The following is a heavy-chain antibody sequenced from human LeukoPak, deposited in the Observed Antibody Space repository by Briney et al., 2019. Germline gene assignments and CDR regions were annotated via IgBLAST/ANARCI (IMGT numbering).Heavy chain of an antibody. V-gene: IGHV4-39*07. CDR1: GGSISTSNYY. CDR2: IFYSGST. CDR3: ARYPLYDSSGYYTMSFDY. D-gene: IGHD3-22*01. Sequence: SETLSLTCTVSGGSISTSNYYWGWIRQPPGKGLEWIGNIFYSGSTYYSPSLKSRVTISLDTSRNQFSLNLSSVTAADTAVYYCARYPLYDSSGYYTMSFDYWGQGTLVTVSS. J-gene: IGHJ4*02.